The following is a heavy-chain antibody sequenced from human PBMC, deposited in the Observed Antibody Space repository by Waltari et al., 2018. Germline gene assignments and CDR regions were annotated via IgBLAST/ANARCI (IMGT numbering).Heavy chain of an antibody. Sequence: QVQLVESGGGVVQPGRSLRLSCAASGFTFSSYGMPWVRQAPGKGVEWVAVIWYDGSNKYYADSVKGRFTISRDNSKNTLYLQMNSLRAEDTAVYYCARMIVATNAFDIWGQGTMVTVSS. D-gene: IGHD5-12*01. J-gene: IGHJ3*02. CDR2: IWYDGSNK. CDR3: ARMIVATNAFDI. V-gene: IGHV3-33*08. CDR1: GFTFSSYG.